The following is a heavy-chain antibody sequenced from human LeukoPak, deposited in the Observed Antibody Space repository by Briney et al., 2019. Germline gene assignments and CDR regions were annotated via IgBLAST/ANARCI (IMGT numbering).Heavy chain of an antibody. D-gene: IGHD6-13*01. Sequence: GGSLRLSCAASGFTFSSYAMSWVRQAPGKGLEWVSAISGSGGSTYYADSVKGRFTVSRDSAKNSLYLQMNSLRAEDTAVYYCARGPYSSNWYVDYWGQGTLVTVAS. CDR2: ISGSGGST. V-gene: IGHV3-23*01. CDR1: GFTFSSYA. CDR3: ARGPYSSNWYVDY. J-gene: IGHJ4*02.